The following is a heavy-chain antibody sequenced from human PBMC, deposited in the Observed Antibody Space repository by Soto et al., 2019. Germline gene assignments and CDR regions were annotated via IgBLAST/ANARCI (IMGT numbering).Heavy chain of an antibody. Sequence: EVQLVESGGGLVQPGGSLRLSCAASGFTFSSYSMNWVRQAPGKGLEWVSYISRSSSTIYYADSVKGRFTISRDNAKNSLYLQMNSLRDEDTAVYYCAREAHYINWFDPWGQGTLVTVSS. CDR2: ISRSSSTI. D-gene: IGHD4-4*01. CDR1: GFTFSSYS. J-gene: IGHJ5*02. V-gene: IGHV3-48*02. CDR3: AREAHYINWFDP.